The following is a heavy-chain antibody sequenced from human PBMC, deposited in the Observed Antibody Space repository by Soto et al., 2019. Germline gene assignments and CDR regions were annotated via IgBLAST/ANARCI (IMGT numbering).Heavy chain of an antibody. J-gene: IGHJ4*02. V-gene: IGHV1-18*01. CDR2: IQTDTGHP. D-gene: IGHD5-18*01. CDR3: AKERGYGYRFDH. CDR1: GYTFLKYG. Sequence: QVQLVQSGPEVKKPGASVTVSCKASGYTFLKYGINWVRRAPGQGLEWMGGIQTDTGHPNVAQKFQDRVTMTTDTSTNTAYMETRGLRSGDTATYYCAKERGYGYRFDHWGQGTLVTVSS.